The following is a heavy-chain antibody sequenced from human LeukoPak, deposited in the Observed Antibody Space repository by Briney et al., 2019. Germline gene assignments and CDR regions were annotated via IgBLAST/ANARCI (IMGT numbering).Heavy chain of an antibody. CDR1: GGSISSSSYY. V-gene: IGHV4-39*07. CDR2: IYYSGST. CDR3: ARDPTDGPYYYGSGPTPYYFDY. J-gene: IGHJ4*02. Sequence: NPSETLSLTCTVSGGSISSSSYYWRWIRQPPGKGLEWIGSIYYSGSTYYNPSLKSRVTISVDTSKNQFSLKLSSVTAADTAVYYCARDPTDGPYYYGSGPTPYYFDYWGQGTLVTVSS. D-gene: IGHD3-10*01.